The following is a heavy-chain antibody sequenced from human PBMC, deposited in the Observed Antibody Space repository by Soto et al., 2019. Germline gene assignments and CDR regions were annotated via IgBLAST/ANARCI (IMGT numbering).Heavy chain of an antibody. CDR1: GGSISSYY. J-gene: IGHJ4*02. V-gene: IGHV4-59*01. CDR2: IYYSGST. D-gene: IGHD2-2*01. CDR3: ARASEEYDGYCTSTSCYEAY. Sequence: PSETLSLTCTVSGGSISSYYWSWIRQPPGKGLEWIGYIYYSGSTNYNPSLKSRVTISVDTSKNQFSLKLSSVTAADTAVYYCARASEEYDGYCTSTSCYEAYWGQGTLVTVSS.